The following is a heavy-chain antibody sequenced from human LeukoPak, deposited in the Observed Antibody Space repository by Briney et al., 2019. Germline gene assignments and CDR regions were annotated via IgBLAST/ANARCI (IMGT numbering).Heavy chain of an antibody. V-gene: IGHV3-48*03. CDR1: GFTFRSYE. J-gene: IGHJ4*02. Sequence: GGSLRLSCEDSGFTFRSYEMNWVRQAPGKGLEWIAYLSSSGSAFSYADSVKGRFTIARDNAKNSVYLEMNSLRADDTAVYYCAREDTATVFDYWGQGTLVTVSS. CDR2: LSSSGSAF. CDR3: AREDTATVFDY. D-gene: IGHD5-18*01.